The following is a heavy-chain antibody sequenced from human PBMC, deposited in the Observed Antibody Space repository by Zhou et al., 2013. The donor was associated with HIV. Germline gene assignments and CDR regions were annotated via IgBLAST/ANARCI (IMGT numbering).Heavy chain of an antibody. D-gene: IGHD6-19*01. CDR3: ARGGAVAGREYFQH. Sequence: QVHLVQSGAEVKKPGSSVKVSCKASGGTFSSFAITWMRQAPGQGLECMGGIIPIFGTTSYAQKFQDRVSITTDEFTTTAYMELSSLRSEDTAVYYCARGGAVAGREYFQHWGQGTLVTVSS. CDR2: IIPIFGTT. V-gene: IGHV1-69*05. J-gene: IGHJ1*01. CDR1: GGTFSSFA.